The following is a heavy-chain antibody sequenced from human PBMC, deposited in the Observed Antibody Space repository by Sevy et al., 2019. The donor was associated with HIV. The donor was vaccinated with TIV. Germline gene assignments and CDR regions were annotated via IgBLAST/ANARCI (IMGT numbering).Heavy chain of an antibody. D-gene: IGHD2-15*01. CDR3: ARGWVVVAAAGFDY. CDR2: INHSGST. CDR1: GGSFSGYY. V-gene: IGHV4-34*01. J-gene: IGHJ4*02. Sequence: SETLSLTCAVYGGSFSGYYWSWIRQPPGKGLEWIGEINHSGSTNYNPSLKSRVTISLDTSKNQFSLKLSSVTAADTAVYYCARGWVVVAAAGFDYWGQGTLVTVSS.